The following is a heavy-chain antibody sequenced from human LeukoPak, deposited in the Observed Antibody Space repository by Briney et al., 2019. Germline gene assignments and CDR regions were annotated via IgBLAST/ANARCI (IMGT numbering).Heavy chain of an antibody. CDR3: ARNSAGTGDY. D-gene: IGHD6-13*01. CDR1: GGSFSGYY. V-gene: IGHV4-34*01. J-gene: IGHJ4*02. CDR2: INHSGST. Sequence: SETLSLTCAVYGGSFSGYYWSWIRQPPGKGLEWIGEINHSGSTNYNPSLKSRGTISVDTSKNQFSLRLSSVTAADTAVYYCARNSAGTGDYWGQGTLVTVSS.